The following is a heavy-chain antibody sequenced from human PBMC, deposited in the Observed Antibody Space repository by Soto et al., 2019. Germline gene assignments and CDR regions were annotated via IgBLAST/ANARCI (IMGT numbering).Heavy chain of an antibody. J-gene: IGHJ6*02. Sequence: QVQLQESGPGLVKPSQTLSLTCTVSGGSISSGDYFWSWIRQSPGKGLEWIGYISSIGSTYYNPSHKSRVSVSRETSKNQCSLKLSSVTTTDTAVYYCARGLVIRPYYYHGMDVWGQGTTVTVSS. V-gene: IGHV4-30-4*01. CDR3: ARGLVIRPYYYHGMDV. CDR2: ISSIGST. D-gene: IGHD3-9*01. CDR1: GGSISSGDYF.